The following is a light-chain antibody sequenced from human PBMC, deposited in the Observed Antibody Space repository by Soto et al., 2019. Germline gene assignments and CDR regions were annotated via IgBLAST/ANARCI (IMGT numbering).Light chain of an antibody. CDR3: SSYTSSSTPV. Sequence: QSVLTQPASVSGSPGQSITISCTGTSNDVGGYNYVSWYQQHPGKAPKLMIYDVSNRPSGVSNRFSGSKSGNTASLTISGLQAEDEADYCCSSYTSSSTPVFGGGTKLTVL. CDR1: SNDVGGYNY. J-gene: IGLJ2*01. V-gene: IGLV2-14*01. CDR2: DVS.